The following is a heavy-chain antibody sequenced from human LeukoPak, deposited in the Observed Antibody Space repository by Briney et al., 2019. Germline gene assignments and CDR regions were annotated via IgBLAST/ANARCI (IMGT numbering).Heavy chain of an antibody. CDR2: INTDGSST. CDR1: GFTFSSYW. Sequence: GGSLRLSCAASGFTFSSYWMHWVRQAPGKGLVWVSRINTDGSSTSYADSVKGRFTISRDNAKNTLYLQMNSLRAEGTAVYYCARASSAYGEYFDYWGQGTLVTVSS. V-gene: IGHV3-74*01. CDR3: ARASSAYGEYFDY. D-gene: IGHD4-17*01. J-gene: IGHJ4*02.